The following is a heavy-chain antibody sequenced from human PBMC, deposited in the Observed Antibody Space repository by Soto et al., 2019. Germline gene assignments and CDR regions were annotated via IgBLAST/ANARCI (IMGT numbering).Heavy chain of an antibody. V-gene: IGHV4-30-4*01. CDR1: GGSISSDGYH. CDR2: IYYTGSA. CDR3: ARDDAYSSSS. J-gene: IGHJ4*02. Sequence: QVQLQESGPRLVKPSQTLSLTCTVSGGSISSDGYHWSWIRQPPGKGLQWIGHIYYTGSAYYSPSLKSRVAISVDTSKNQFSLNLTSVTAADTAVYYCARDDAYSSSSWGQGTLVTVSS. D-gene: IGHD6-13*01.